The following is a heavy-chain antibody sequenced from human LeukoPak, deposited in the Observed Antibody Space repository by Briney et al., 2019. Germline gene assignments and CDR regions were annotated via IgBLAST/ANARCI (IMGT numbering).Heavy chain of an antibody. CDR2: IRYDGSDK. D-gene: IGHD3-10*01. Sequence: PGGSLRLSCAASGFTFSSYGMHWVRQAPGKGLEWVAFIRYDGSDKYYADSVKGRFTISRDNAKNSLYLQMNSLRAEDTAVYYCARDREGLWFGELLFLPPFDYWGQGTLVTVSS. J-gene: IGHJ4*02. CDR1: GFTFSSYG. CDR3: ARDREGLWFGELLFLPPFDY. V-gene: IGHV3-30*02.